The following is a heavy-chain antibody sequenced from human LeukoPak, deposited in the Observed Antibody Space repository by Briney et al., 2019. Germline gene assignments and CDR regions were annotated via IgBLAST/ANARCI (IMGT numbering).Heavy chain of an antibody. V-gene: IGHV1-18*01. J-gene: IGHJ5*02. CDR2: ITVNNGNT. CDR3: ARDYESRGPYCDH. Sequence: ASVKVSCKASGYTFTNYGISWVRQAPGQGLEWMGWITVNNGNTKYAKKLQGRVTMTTDTSTSTAYMELKSLRSDDTAVYYCARDYESRGPYCDHWGQGTLVTVSS. D-gene: IGHD3-22*01. CDR1: GYTFTNYG.